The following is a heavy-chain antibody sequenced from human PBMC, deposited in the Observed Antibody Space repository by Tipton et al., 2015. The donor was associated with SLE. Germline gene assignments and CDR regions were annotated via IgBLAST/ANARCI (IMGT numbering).Heavy chain of an antibody. CDR1: GDSISTYF. J-gene: IGHJ4*02. D-gene: IGHD5-12*01. Sequence: LRLSCTVSGDSISTYFWNWIRQPAGKGLEWIGRIYTSGDANYNPSLRSRVTMSVDTSKNQFSLNLRSVTAADTAIYYCASDGGHDSYFDYWGQGTLVTVSS. V-gene: IGHV4-4*07. CDR3: ASDGGHDSYFDY. CDR2: IYTSGDA.